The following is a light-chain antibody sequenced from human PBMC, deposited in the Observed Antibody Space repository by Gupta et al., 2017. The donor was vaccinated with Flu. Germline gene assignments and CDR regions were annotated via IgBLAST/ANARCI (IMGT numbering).Light chain of an antibody. V-gene: IGKV1-39*01. CDR2: AAS. CDR3: QQRYITPIT. J-gene: IGKJ2*01. CDR1: QNIDSY. Sequence: DNQMTQSPSSLSASVGDRVTITCRASQNIDSYLNWYQQKPGKAPQLLIYAASRVQSGVPSRFSGSGSETXFTLTIXRLHPEDFATYYCQQRYITPITFGXGTKLEIK.